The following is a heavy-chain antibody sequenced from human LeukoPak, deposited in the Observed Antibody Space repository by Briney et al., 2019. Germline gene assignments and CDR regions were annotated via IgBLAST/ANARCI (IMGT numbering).Heavy chain of an antibody. D-gene: IGHD1-26*01. V-gene: IGHV4-34*01. CDR2: INHNGGT. J-gene: IGHJ6*03. Sequence: PSETLSLTCAVYGGSFSGYFWSWIRQPPGKGLEWIGDINHNGGTNYNPSLKSRVTISVDTSKNQFSLKLSSVTAADTAVYYCARGRVGYYYMDVWGKGTTVTVPS. CDR3: ARGRVGYYYMDV. CDR1: GGSFSGYF.